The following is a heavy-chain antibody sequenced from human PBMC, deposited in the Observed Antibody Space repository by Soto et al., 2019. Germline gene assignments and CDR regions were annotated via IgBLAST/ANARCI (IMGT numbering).Heavy chain of an antibody. CDR2: ISVRTGDA. V-gene: IGHV1-18*01. Sequence: GASVKLSCKASGYTILGSGIGWVRQAPGRGLEWVGFISVRTGDAHYAQNLRGRVTLSADTSTNTAYMELRSLTSDDTAVYYCAREEGPGDYWGQGTLVTVSS. J-gene: IGHJ4*02. CDR1: GYTILGSG. CDR3: AREEGPGDY.